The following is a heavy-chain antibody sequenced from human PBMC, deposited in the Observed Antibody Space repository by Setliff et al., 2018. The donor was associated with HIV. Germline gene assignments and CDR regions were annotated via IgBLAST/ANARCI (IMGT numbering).Heavy chain of an antibody. D-gene: IGHD3-22*01. V-gene: IGHV1-2*06. CDR1: GYTFTDYY. Sequence: ASVKVSCKASGYTFTDYYIHWVRQAPGQGLEWMGRTNPNNGGTNYAQKFQGRVTMTRDTSISTAYMELSRLRSDDTAVYYCARDGYYDSSGYSAFDIWGQGTMVTV. J-gene: IGHJ3*02. CDR2: TNPNNGGT. CDR3: ARDGYYDSSGYSAFDI.